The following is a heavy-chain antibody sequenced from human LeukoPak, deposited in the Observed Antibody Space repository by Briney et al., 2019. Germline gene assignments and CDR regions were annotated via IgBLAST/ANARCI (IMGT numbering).Heavy chain of an antibody. CDR2: INHSGST. CDR1: GGSFSGYY. CDR3: ARGGVGVLAARPRGVDY. Sequence: ETLSLTCAVYGGSFSGYYWSWIRQPPGKGLEWIGEINHSGSTNYNPSLKSRVTISVDTSKNQFSLKLSSVTAADTAVYYCARGGVGVLAARPRGVDYWGQGTLVTVSS. V-gene: IGHV4-34*01. J-gene: IGHJ4*02. D-gene: IGHD6-6*01.